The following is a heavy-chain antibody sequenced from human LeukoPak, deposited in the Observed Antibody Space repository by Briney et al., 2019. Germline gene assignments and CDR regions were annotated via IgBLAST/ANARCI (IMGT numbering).Heavy chain of an antibody. D-gene: IGHD3-16*02. V-gene: IGHV1-18*01. CDR2: ISAYNGNT. J-gene: IGHJ3*02. CDR1: GYTLTELS. Sequence: ASVKVSCKVSGYTLTELSMHWVRQAPGQGLEWMGWISAYNGNTNYAQKLQGRVTMTTDTSTSTAYMELRSLRSDDTAVYYCAREDLNRGAFDIWGQGTMVTVSS. CDR3: AREDLNRGAFDI.